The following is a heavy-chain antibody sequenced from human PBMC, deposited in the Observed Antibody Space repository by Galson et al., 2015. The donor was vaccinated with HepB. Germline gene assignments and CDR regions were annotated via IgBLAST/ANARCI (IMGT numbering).Heavy chain of an antibody. D-gene: IGHD3-9*01. Sequence: SLRLSCAASGFTFRSYAMHWVRQAPGKGLEWVAVISYDGSSKYYADSVKGRFTISRDNSKNTLYLQMNSLRAEDTAIYYCARNHDILTGYYYGMDVWGQGTTVTVSS. CDR3: ARNHDILTGYYYGMDV. CDR1: GFTFRSYA. CDR2: ISYDGSSK. J-gene: IGHJ6*02. V-gene: IGHV3-30-3*01.